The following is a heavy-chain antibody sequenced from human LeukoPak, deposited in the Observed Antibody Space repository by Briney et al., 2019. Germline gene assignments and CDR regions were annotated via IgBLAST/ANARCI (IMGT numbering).Heavy chain of an antibody. CDR2: ISSSSSYI. Sequence: GGSLRLSCAASGFTFSSYSMSWVRQAPGKGLEWVSSISSSSSYIYYADSVKGRFTISRDNAKNSLYLQMNSLRAEDTAVYYCARASIVVVTHNWFDHWGQGTLVTVSS. D-gene: IGHD3-22*01. CDR1: GFTFSSYS. J-gene: IGHJ5*02. V-gene: IGHV3-21*01. CDR3: ARASIVVVTHNWFDH.